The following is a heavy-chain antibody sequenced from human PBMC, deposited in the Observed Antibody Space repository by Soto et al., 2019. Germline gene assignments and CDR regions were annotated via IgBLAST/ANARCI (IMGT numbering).Heavy chain of an antibody. CDR3: ASSRGRSDAFHX. D-gene: IGHD3-16*01. V-gene: IGHV1-2*02. J-gene: IGHJ3*02. CDR1: GYTFTGYY. Sequence: ASVKVSCKASGYTFTGYYMHWVRQAPGQGLEWMGCINPNSGGTNYAQKFQGRVNMTRDTSISTAYMELSRLRSDDTAVYYCASSRGRSDAFHXWGQGTMVTVS. CDR2: INPNSGGT.